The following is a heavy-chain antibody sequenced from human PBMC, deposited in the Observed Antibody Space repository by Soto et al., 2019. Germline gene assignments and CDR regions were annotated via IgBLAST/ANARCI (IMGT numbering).Heavy chain of an antibody. D-gene: IGHD4-17*01. V-gene: IGHV3-33*01. CDR2: IWFDGSNK. J-gene: IGHJ6*02. CDR1: GFTFSSYG. CDR3: ARTENTVYGMDV. Sequence: QVQLVESGGDVIQPGKSLRLSCAASGFTFSSYGLHWVRQAPGKGLEWVAGIWFDGSNKYYADSVKGRFTISRDNSKNTLYLQMNSLRVEDTAVYYCARTENTVYGMDVWGQGTTVTVSS.